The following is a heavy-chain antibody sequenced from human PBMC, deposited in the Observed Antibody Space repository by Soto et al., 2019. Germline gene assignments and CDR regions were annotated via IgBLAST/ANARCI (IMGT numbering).Heavy chain of an antibody. D-gene: IGHD5-18*01. CDR1: GFTFSSYW. J-gene: IGHJ4*02. CDR2: IKQDGSEK. CDR3: ARATSLGYSYGNGPIY. V-gene: IGHV3-7*01. Sequence: SLRLSCAASGFTFSSYWMSWARQAPGKGLEWVANIKQDGSEKYYVDSVKGRFTISRDNAKNSLYLQMNSLRAEDTAVYYCARATSLGYSYGNGPIYWGQGTLVTVSS.